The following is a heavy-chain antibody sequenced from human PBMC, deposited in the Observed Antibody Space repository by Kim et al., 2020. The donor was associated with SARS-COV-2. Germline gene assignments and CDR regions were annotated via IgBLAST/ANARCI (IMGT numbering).Heavy chain of an antibody. CDR1: GFTFSSYG. Sequence: GGSLRLSCAASGFTFSSYGMHWVRQAPGKGLEWVAVISYDGSNKYYADSVKGRFTISRDNSKNTLYLQMNSLRAEDTAVYYCAKEIGTMVRAYYYYYGM. CDR2: ISYDGSNK. V-gene: IGHV3-30*18. CDR3: AKEIGTMVRAYYYYYGM. D-gene: IGHD3-10*01. J-gene: IGHJ6*01.